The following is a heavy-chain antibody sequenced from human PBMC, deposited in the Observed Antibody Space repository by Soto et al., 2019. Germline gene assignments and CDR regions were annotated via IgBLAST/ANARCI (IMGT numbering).Heavy chain of an antibody. CDR3: ARDTDSNYYYYGMDV. CDR2: IYYSGST. D-gene: IGHD3-22*01. Sequence: PSETLSLTCTVSGGSVSSGSYYWSWIRQPPGKGLEWIGYIYYSGSTNYNPSLKSRVTISVDTSKNQFSLKLSSVTAADTAVYYCARDTDSNYYYYGMDVWGQGTTVTVSS. J-gene: IGHJ6*02. V-gene: IGHV4-61*01. CDR1: GGSVSSGSYY.